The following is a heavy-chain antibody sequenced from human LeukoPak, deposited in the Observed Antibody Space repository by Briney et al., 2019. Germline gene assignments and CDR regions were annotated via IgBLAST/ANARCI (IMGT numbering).Heavy chain of an antibody. D-gene: IGHD2-21*01. Sequence: SGPTLVKPTQTLTLTCTFSGFSLSTSGVGVGWIRQPPGKALEWLALIYWSDDKRYSPSLKNRLTITKDTSKNQVVLTMTNMDPVDTATYYCAHTVAIAPHFDYWGQGTLVTVSS. CDR1: GFSLSTSGVG. J-gene: IGHJ4*02. CDR2: IYWSDDK. CDR3: AHTVAIAPHFDY. V-gene: IGHV2-5*01.